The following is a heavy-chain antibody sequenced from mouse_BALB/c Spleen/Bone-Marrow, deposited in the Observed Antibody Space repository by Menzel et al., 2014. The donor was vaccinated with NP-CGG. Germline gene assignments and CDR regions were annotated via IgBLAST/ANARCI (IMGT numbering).Heavy chain of an antibody. D-gene: IGHD1-2*01. J-gene: IGHJ2*02. CDR1: GFTFSNYW. Sequence: EVKLVESGGGLVQPGGSMRLSCVASGFTFSNYWMNWVRQSPEKGLEWVAEIRLKSNNYATQYAESVKGRFTISRDDSKSSVYLQMNNLRPEDTGIYYCTRILRLLDYWGQGPSLTVSS. CDR2: IRLKSNNYAT. CDR3: TRILRLLDY. V-gene: IGHV6-6*02.